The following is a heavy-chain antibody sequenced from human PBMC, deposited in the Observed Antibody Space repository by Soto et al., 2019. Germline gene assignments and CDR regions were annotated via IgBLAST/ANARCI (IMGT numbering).Heavy chain of an antibody. V-gene: IGHV3-23*01. CDR2: ISGSGGST. Sequence: TGGSLRLSCAASGFTFSSYAMSWVRQASGKGLEWVSAISGSGGSTYYADSVKGRFTISRDNAKNSLYLQMNSLRAEDTAVYYGARIYGDGGAFDYWGQGTLVTVSS. CDR3: ARIYGDGGAFDY. J-gene: IGHJ4*02. CDR1: GFTFSSYA. D-gene: IGHD4-17*01.